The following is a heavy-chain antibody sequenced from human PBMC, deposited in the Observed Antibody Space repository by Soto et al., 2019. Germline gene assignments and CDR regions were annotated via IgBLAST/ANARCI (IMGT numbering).Heavy chain of an antibody. CDR1: CGSISSYY. J-gene: IGHJ4*02. V-gene: IGHV4-59*08. D-gene: IGHD2-15*01. Sequence: SETLSLTCTVSCGSISSYYWSWIRQPPGKGLEWIGYIYYSGSTNYNPSLKSRVTISVDTSKNQFSLKLSSVTAADTAVYYCARHTPAISISVHWGKGTLVTISS. CDR3: ARHTPAISISVH. CDR2: IYYSGST.